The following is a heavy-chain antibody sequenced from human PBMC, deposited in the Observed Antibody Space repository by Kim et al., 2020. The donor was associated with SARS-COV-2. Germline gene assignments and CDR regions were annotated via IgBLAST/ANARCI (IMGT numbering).Heavy chain of an antibody. J-gene: IGHJ6*02. CDR1: GFTFSSYG. CDR2: IWYDGSNK. V-gene: IGHV3-33*01. D-gene: IGHD2-8*01. Sequence: GGSLRLSCAASGFTFSSYGMHWVRQAPGKGLEWVAVIWYDGSNKYYADSVKGRFTISRDNSKNTLYLQMNSLRAEDTAVYYCARPEHTTPRGYAIGASGAYYYYYGMDVWGQGTTVTVSS. CDR3: ARPEHTTPRGYAIGASGAYYYYYGMDV.